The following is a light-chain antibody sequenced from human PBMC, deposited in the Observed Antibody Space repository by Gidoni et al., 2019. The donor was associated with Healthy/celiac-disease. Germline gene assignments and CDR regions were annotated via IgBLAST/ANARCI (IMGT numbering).Light chain of an antibody. CDR3: QVWDSSRDHPHVV. Sequence: SYVLTQPPSVSVAPGKTARITCGGNNIGSKSVHWYQQKPGQAPVLVIYYDSDRPSGIPERFSGSNSGNTATLTISRVEAGDEADYYCQVWDSSRDHPHVVFGGGTKLTVL. J-gene: IGLJ2*01. V-gene: IGLV3-21*04. CDR2: YDS. CDR1: NIGSKS.